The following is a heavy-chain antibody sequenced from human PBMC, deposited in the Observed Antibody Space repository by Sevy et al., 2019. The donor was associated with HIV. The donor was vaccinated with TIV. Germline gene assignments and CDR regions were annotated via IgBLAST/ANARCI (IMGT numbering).Heavy chain of an antibody. CDR1: GFTFSSYS. Sequence: GGSLRLSCAASGFTFSSYSMNWVRQAPGKGLEWVSYISSSSSTIYYADSVKGRFTMSRANAKNSLYLQMKSLRDEDTAVYYCASAGVAYSSSWYYFDYWGQGTLVTVSS. CDR3: ASAGVAYSSSWYYFDY. V-gene: IGHV3-48*02. CDR2: ISSSSSTI. D-gene: IGHD6-13*01. J-gene: IGHJ4*02.